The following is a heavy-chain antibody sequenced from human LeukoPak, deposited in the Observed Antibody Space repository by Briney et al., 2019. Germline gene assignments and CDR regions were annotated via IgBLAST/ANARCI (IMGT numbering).Heavy chain of an antibody. CDR2: IYHSGST. V-gene: IGHV4-38-2*02. D-gene: IGHD3-22*01. J-gene: IGHJ3*02. Sequence: KPSETLSLTCTVSGYSISSGYYWGWIRQPPGKGREWIGSIYHSGSTYYNPSLKSRVTISVDTPKNQFSLKLSSVTAADTAVYYCARAMYYYDSSGIDAFDIWGQGTMVTVSS. CDR1: GYSISSGYY. CDR3: ARAMYYYDSSGIDAFDI.